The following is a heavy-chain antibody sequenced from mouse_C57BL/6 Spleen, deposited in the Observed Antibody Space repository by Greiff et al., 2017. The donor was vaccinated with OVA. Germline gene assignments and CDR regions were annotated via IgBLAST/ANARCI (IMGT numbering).Heavy chain of an antibody. Sequence: QVQLQQSGPELVKPGASVKISCKASGYAFSSSWMNWVKQRPGKGLEWIGRIYPGDGDTNYNGKFKGKATLTADKSSCTAYMQLGSLTSEDSAVYFCAPNWDAAWFAYWGQGTLVTVSA. D-gene: IGHD4-1*01. V-gene: IGHV1-82*01. J-gene: IGHJ3*01. CDR2: IYPGDGDT. CDR1: GYAFSSSW. CDR3: APNWDAAWFAY.